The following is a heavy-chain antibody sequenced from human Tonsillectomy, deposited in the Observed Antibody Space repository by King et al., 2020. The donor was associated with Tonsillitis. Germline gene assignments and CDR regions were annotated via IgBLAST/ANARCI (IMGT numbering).Heavy chain of an antibody. V-gene: IGHV1-18*01. CDR2: INTYTGDT. J-gene: IGHJ4*02. CDR1: AYMFTTYG. CDR3: ARVQRVNRGYTSGWYGAY. D-gene: IGHD6-19*01. Sequence: VQLVQSGAEVKKPGASVKVSCKAPAYMFTTYGMSWVRQAPGQRPEWMGWINTYTGDTDYAQRFQGRVTVTRVTSTSTVYMELRNLRSDDTAIYYCARVQRVNRGYTSGWYGAYWGQGTLVTVSS.